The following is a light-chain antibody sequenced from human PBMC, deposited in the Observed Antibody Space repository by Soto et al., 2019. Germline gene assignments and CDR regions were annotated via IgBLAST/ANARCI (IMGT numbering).Light chain of an antibody. CDR3: PQRSNR. Sequence: VLSKSPATLSLSPGDRAVLSCRASQSVSRSLTWYQHKPGQAPRLLIYDASTRATGIPRRFSGSGSGTDFTLTISSLDPEHFAVYYCPQRSNRFGGGTKVDI. J-gene: IGKJ4*01. CDR1: QSVSRS. V-gene: IGKV3-11*01. CDR2: DAS.